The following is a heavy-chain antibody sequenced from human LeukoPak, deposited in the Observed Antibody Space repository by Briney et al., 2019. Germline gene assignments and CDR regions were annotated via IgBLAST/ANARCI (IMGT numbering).Heavy chain of an antibody. V-gene: IGHV4-30-2*01. D-gene: IGHD3-22*01. J-gene: IGHJ3*02. Sequence: SQTLSLTCAVSGGSISSGGYSWSWIRQPPGKGLEWIGYIYHSGSTYYNPSLKSRVTISVDRSKNQFSLKLSSVTAADTAVYYCARGRDHYDSSGYYDAFDIWGQGTMVTVSS. CDR3: ARGRDHYDSSGYYDAFDI. CDR2: IYHSGST. CDR1: GGSISSGGYS.